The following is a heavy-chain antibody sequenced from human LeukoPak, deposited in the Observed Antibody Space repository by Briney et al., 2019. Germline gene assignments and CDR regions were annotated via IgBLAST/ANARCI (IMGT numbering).Heavy chain of an antibody. Sequence: GGSLRLSCAVSGFTITSWSMNWVRQAPGKGLEWLSYISSGGSPIYYADSVKGRFTISRDDAKNLVYLQMNSLRAEDTAVYYCTYLRTPYYNDKWVNPWGQGALVTVSS. J-gene: IGHJ5*02. CDR1: GFTITSWS. D-gene: IGHD3/OR15-3a*01. CDR3: TYLRTPYYNDKWVNP. CDR2: ISSGGSPI. V-gene: IGHV3-48*04.